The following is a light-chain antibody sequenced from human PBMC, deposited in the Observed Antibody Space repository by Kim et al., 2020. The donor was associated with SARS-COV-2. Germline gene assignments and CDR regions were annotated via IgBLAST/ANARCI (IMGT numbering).Light chain of an antibody. V-gene: IGLV1-47*01. CDR1: SSNIGSNY. CDR2: RNN. Sequence: ELTQPPSASGTPGQRVTISCSGSSSNIGSNYVYWYQQLPGTAPKLLIYRNNQRPSGVPDRFSGSKSGTSASLAISGLRSEDEADYYCAAWDDSLSGRGVVFGGGTQLTVL. J-gene: IGLJ2*01. CDR3: AAWDDSLSGRGVV.